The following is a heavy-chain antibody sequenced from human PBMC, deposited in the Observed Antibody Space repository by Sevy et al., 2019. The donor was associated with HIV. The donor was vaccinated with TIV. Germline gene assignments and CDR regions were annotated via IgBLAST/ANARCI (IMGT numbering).Heavy chain of an antibody. J-gene: IGHJ4*02. V-gene: IGHV4-59*08. D-gene: IGHD1-26*01. CDR3: AGENAWGRGYS. CDR2: IYYNGHI. Sequence: SETLSLTCTVSGGSITSLYWNWIRQPPGKGLEWIANIYYNGHINYNPSLKSRVTLSLDRSKNQLYLRLSSVTAADTAMYYCAGENAWGRGYSWGQGTLVTISS. CDR1: GGSITSLY.